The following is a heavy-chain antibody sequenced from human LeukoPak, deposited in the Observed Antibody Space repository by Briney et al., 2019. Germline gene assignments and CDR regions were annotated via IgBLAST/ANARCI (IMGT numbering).Heavy chain of an antibody. CDR1: GFTFSSYG. CDR2: IWYDGSNK. V-gene: IGHV3-33*01. D-gene: IGHD6-6*01. J-gene: IGHJ4*02. Sequence: GGSLRLSCAASGFTFSSYGMHWVRQAPGKGLEWVAVIWYDGSNKYYVDSVKGRFAISRDNSKNTLYLQMNSLRAEDTAVYYCARDRGDIAARPRNYFDYWGQGTLVTVSS. CDR3: ARDRGDIAARPRNYFDY.